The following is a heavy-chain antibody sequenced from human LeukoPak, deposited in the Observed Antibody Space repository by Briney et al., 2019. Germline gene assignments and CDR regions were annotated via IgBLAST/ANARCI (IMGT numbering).Heavy chain of an antibody. CDR1: GASISSYY. J-gene: IGHJ4*02. CDR2: ISYSGNT. CDR3: ARDSRPQGEHYAGSGYDF. D-gene: IGHD3-22*01. Sequence: SETLSLTCTVSGASISSYYWSWIRQPPGKGLEWIGYISYSGNTNYNPSLRSRVTISGDTSRNQFSLRLTSLTAADTAVYYCARDSRPQGEHYAGSGYDFWGQGALVTVSS. V-gene: IGHV4-59*01.